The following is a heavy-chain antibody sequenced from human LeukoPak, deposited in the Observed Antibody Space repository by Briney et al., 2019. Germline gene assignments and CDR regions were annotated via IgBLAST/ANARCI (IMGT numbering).Heavy chain of an antibody. Sequence: NHGESLKISCKGSGYSLTSYWIGWVRHMPGKGLEWMGIIYPGDSDTRYSPSFQGQVTISADKSISTAYLQWSSLKASDTAMYYCARCRTVTTIDYWGQGTLVTVSS. J-gene: IGHJ4*02. D-gene: IGHD4-17*01. CDR1: GYSLTSYW. CDR3: ARCRTVTTIDY. CDR2: IYPGDSDT. V-gene: IGHV5-51*01.